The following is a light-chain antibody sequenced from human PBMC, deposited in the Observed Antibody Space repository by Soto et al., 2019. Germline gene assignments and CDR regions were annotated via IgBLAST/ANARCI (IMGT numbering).Light chain of an antibody. CDR1: QDIRNY. J-gene: IGKJ3*01. V-gene: IGKV1-33*01. CDR3: QQYDYLPRT. Sequence: DIQMTQSPSSLSASVGDRVTITCQASQDIRNYLNWYQQKPGKAPKLLIYDASNLETGVPSRFSGSGSGTDFTLTISSLQPEDIATYYCQQYDYLPRTFGHGTKVEI. CDR2: DAS.